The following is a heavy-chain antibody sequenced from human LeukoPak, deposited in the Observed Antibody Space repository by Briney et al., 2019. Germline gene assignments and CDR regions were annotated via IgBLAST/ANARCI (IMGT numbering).Heavy chain of an antibody. Sequence: PSETLSLTRAVYGGSFSGYYWSWIRQPPGKGLEWIGEINHSGSTNYNPSLKSRVTISVDTSKNQFSLKLSSVTAADTAVYYCASRANTMVRGVASDWGQGTLVTVSS. CDR1: GGSFSGYY. J-gene: IGHJ4*02. V-gene: IGHV4-34*01. D-gene: IGHD3-10*01. CDR2: INHSGST. CDR3: ASRANTMVRGVASD.